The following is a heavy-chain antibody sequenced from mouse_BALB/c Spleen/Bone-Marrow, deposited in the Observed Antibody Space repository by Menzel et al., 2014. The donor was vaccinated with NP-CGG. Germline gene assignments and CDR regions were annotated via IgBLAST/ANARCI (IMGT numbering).Heavy chain of an antibody. J-gene: IGHJ1*01. CDR2: INNNGGST. Sequence: EVVLVESGGGLVQPGGSLKLSCVASGFTFSSYGMSWVRQTPDKRLELVATINNNGGSTYYPDSVKGKFTISRDNAKNTLYLQMSSLKSEDTAMYYCARVYGWYFDVWGAGATVTVSS. CDR1: GFTFSSYG. D-gene: IGHD1-1*01. CDR3: ARVYGWYFDV. V-gene: IGHV5-6-3*01.